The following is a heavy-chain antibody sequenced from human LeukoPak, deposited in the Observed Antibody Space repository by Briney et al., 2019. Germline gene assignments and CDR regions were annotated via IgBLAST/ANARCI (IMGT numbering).Heavy chain of an antibody. CDR2: ISAYNGNT. Sequence: ASVKVSCKASAYTFTSYGISWVRQAPGQGLEWMGWISAYNGNTNYAQKLQGRVTMTTDTSTSTAYMELRSLRSDDTAVYYCARERATEYSSSSAFDYWGQGTLVTVSS. CDR3: ARERATEYSSSSAFDY. CDR1: AYTFTSYG. J-gene: IGHJ4*02. D-gene: IGHD6-6*01. V-gene: IGHV1-18*01.